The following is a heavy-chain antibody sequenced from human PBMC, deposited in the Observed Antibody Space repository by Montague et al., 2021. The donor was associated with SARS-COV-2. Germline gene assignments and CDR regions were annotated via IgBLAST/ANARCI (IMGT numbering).Heavy chain of an antibody. CDR1: GGSISSYHHY. V-gene: IGHV4-39*07. D-gene: IGHD3-22*01. CDR3: ARRPYYYDSSGQFDP. Sequence: SETLSLTCTVSGGSISSYHHYWGWIRQPPGQGLEWIASIYYSGSTYFNPSLKSRVAISIDTSKNQLSLKLISVTAADTAVYYCARRPYYYDSSGQFDPWGQGVPVTVSS. J-gene: IGHJ5*02. CDR2: IYYSGST.